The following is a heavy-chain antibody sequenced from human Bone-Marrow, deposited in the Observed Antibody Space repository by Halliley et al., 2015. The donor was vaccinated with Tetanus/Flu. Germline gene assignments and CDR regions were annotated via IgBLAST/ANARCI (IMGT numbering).Heavy chain of an antibody. D-gene: IGHD3-16*01. V-gene: IGHV4-39*01. CDR1: NASIGSTTYY. CDR2: IFYTGST. J-gene: IGHJ2*01. Sequence: LSCTVSNASIGSTTYYWGWVRQPPGKGLEWIGSIFYTGSTYYRPSLQSRVTISVDTSKNQFSLQLRSVTAADTAVYFCVRPLLGDLGYFDLWGRGTLITVSS. CDR3: VRPLLGDLGYFDL.